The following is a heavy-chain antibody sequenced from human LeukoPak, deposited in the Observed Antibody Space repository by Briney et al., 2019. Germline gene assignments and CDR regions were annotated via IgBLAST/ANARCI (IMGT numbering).Heavy chain of an antibody. Sequence: HSGGSLRLSCAASGFTVSSNYMSWVRQAPGKGLEWVSVIYSGGSTYYADSVKGRFTISRDNSKNTLYLQMNSLRAEDTAVYYCARLPGIAAAGIGPYFDYWGQGTLVTVSS. CDR1: GFTVSSNY. V-gene: IGHV3-53*01. J-gene: IGHJ4*02. CDR3: ARLPGIAAAGIGPYFDY. CDR2: IYSGGST. D-gene: IGHD6-13*01.